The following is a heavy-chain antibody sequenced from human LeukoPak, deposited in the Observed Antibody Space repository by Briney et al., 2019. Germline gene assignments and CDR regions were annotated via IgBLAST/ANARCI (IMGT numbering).Heavy chain of an antibody. J-gene: IGHJ4*02. CDR2: INPNSGGT. V-gene: IGHV1-2*02. CDR3: ARSLKLTTVTTVYSY. Sequence: ASVKVSCKASGYTFTGYYMHWVRQAPGQGLEWMGWINPNSGGTNYAQKFQGRVTMTRDTSISTAYMELSRLGSDDTAVYYCARSLKLTTVTTVYSYWGQGTLVTVSS. CDR1: GYTFTGYY. D-gene: IGHD4-17*01.